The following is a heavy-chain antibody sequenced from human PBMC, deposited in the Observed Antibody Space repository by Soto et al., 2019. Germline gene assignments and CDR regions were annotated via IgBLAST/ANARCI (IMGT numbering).Heavy chain of an antibody. D-gene: IGHD5-18*01. J-gene: IGHJ4*02. Sequence: VGSLRLSCAASGFTFSTCGMHWVRQAPGKGLEWVAVIWYDGTNKYYADSVKGRFTISRDNSKNTLYLQMNSLRAEDTAVYYCATDKVMVTSPDYCGQRTLVTVSS. CDR1: GFTFSTCG. V-gene: IGHV3-33*01. CDR3: ATDKVMVTSPDY. CDR2: IWYDGTNK.